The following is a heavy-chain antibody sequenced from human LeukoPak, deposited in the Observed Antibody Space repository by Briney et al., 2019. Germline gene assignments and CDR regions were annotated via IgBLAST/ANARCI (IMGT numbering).Heavy chain of an antibody. CDR1: GFTFSNYP. CDR3: ARPRNTIFYYYDMDV. D-gene: IGHD3-3*01. CDR2: ISYDGSNN. J-gene: IGHJ6*02. Sequence: GGSLRLSCAASGFTFSNYPMYWVRQAPGKGLEWVATISYDGSNNYYADSVKGRFTISRDNSKNTLYLQMSSLRAEDTALYYCARPRNTIFYYYDMDVWGQGTTVTVSS. V-gene: IGHV3-30-3*01.